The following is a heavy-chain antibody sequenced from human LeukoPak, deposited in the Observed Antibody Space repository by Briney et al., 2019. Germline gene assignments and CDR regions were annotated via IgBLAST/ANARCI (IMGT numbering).Heavy chain of an antibody. D-gene: IGHD3-16*01. V-gene: IGHV3-23*01. CDR1: GFAFSSYA. J-gene: IGHJ6*03. CDR3: AKGLRTGVGPYMGYHYYMDV. Sequence: GGSLRLSCAASGFAFSSYAMSWVRQAPGKGLKWVSTINDNGAGTYYADSVKGRFTISRDNSYNTVSLQMNSLRDEDTGVYYCAKGLRTGVGPYMGYHYYMDVWGKGATVTVSS. CDR2: INDNGAGT.